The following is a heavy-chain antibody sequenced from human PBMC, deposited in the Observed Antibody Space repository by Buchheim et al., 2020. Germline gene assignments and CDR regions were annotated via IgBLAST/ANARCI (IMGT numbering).Heavy chain of an antibody. CDR1: GGSISSGGYS. Sequence: QLQLQESGSGLVKPSQTLSLTCAVSGGSISSGGYSWSWIRQPPGKGLEWIGYIYLSGSPYYIPSLQSLFTLSLDRSKNQFSLKQSSVTAADTAVYYCARLTEYGNFDLWGRGTL. D-gene: IGHD1-20*01. V-gene: IGHV4-30-2*01. CDR2: IYLSGSP. CDR3: ARLTEYGNFDL. J-gene: IGHJ2*01.